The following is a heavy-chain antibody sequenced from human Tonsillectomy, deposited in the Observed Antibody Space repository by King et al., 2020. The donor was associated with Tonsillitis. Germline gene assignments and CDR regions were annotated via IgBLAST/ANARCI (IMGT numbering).Heavy chain of an antibody. Sequence: QVQLQESGPGLVKPSETLSLTCTVSGGSISSYYWSWIRQPPGRGLEWIGNIYYSGTTNYNPSLKSRVTILVDTSKNQFSLKLTSVTAADTAVYYCARDDYGDFYYYGMDVWGQGTTVTVSS. CDR2: IYYSGTT. D-gene: IGHD4-17*01. CDR3: ARDDYGDFYYYGMDV. J-gene: IGHJ6*02. V-gene: IGHV4-59*01. CDR1: GGSISSYY.